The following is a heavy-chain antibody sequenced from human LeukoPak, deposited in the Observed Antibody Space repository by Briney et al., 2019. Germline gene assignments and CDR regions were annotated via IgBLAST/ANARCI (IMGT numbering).Heavy chain of an antibody. J-gene: IGHJ6*02. Sequence: SVKVSCKASGGTFSSYAISWVRQAPGQGLEWMGGIIPIFGTANYAQKFQGRVTITADESTSTAYMELSSLRSEDTAVYYCAGSHGEDYSGSYNLDVWGQGTTVTVSS. CDR2: IIPIFGTA. CDR1: GGTFSSYA. D-gene: IGHD1-26*01. V-gene: IGHV1-69*13. CDR3: AGSHGEDYSGSYNLDV.